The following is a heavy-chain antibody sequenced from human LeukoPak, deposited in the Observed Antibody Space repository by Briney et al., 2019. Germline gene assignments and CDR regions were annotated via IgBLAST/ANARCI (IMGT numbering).Heavy chain of an antibody. J-gene: IGHJ1*01. CDR2: ISGSGGGT. D-gene: IGHD6-13*01. CDR3: AKDPDSVAAAGNKY. V-gene: IGHV3-23*01. CDR1: DSGFTFSSYA. Sequence: PGGSLRLSCAASDSGFTFSSYAMSWVRQAPGKGLEWVSGISGSGGGTYYADSVKGRFTISRDNSKNTLYLQMNSLRAEDTAVYYCAKDPDSVAAAGNKYWGQGTLVTVSS.